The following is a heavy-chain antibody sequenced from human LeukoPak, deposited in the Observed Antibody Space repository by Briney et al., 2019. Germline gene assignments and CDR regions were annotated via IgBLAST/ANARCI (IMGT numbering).Heavy chain of an antibody. Sequence: ASVKVSCKASGYILSDYYVHWIRQAPGQGLEWMGWIDPNSGGTHHAPNFQGRATMTRDSAISTVYLDLRRLTSDDTAIYYCARSRRPFYYYVIHVWGLGTSVTVSS. J-gene: IGHJ6*02. CDR2: IDPNSGGT. CDR1: GYILSDYY. CDR3: ARSRRPFYYYVIHV. V-gene: IGHV1-2*02.